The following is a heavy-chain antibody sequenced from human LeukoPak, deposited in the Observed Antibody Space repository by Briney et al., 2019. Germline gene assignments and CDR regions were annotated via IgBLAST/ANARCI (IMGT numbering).Heavy chain of an antibody. CDR2: IYSGGST. CDR1: GFTVSSNY. V-gene: IGHV3-53*04. Sequence: PGGSLRLSCAASGFTVSSNYMSWVRQAPGKGLEWVSVIYSGGSTYYADSVKGRFTISRHNSQNTLYLQMNSLRAEDTAVYYCARAQYYDFRSGSRGDLIDYWGQGTLVTVSS. J-gene: IGHJ4*02. CDR3: ARAQYYDFRSGSRGDLIDY. D-gene: IGHD3-3*01.